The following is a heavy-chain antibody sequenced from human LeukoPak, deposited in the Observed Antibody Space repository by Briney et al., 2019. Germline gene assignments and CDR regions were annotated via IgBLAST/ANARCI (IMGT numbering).Heavy chain of an antibody. CDR2: IYYSGST. CDR1: GGSISSYY. CDR3: ARVGRRGYSYGYFVVFDY. J-gene: IGHJ4*02. D-gene: IGHD5-18*01. Sequence: SETLSLTCTVSGGSISSYYWSWIRQPPGKGPEWIGYIYYSGSTNYNPSLKSRVTISVDTSKNQFSLKLSSVTAADTAVYYCARVGRRGYSYGYFVVFDYWGQGTLVTVSS. V-gene: IGHV4-59*12.